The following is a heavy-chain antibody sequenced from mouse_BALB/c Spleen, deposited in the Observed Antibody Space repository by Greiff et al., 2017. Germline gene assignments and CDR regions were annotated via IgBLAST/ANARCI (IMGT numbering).Heavy chain of an antibody. CDR3: ERGPYYGNPRFAY. V-gene: IGHV1S29*02. CDR1: GYTFTDYN. Sequence: EVQLLESGPELVKPGASVKISCKASGYTFTDYNMHWVKQSHGKSLEWIGYIYPYTGGTGYNQKFKSKATLTVDNSSSTAYMELRSLTSEDSAVYYCERGPYYGNPRFAYWGQGTLVTVSA. J-gene: IGHJ3*01. CDR2: IYPYTGGT. D-gene: IGHD2-10*01.